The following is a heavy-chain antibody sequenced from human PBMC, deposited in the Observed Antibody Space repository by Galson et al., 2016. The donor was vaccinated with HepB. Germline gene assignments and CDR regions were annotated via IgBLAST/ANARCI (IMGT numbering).Heavy chain of an antibody. CDR1: GFTFTDYC. V-gene: IGHV3-74*01. CDR3: TRLNELGDS. D-gene: IGHD7-27*01. CDR2: ICNGGSPT. J-gene: IGHJ4*02. Sequence: SLRLSCAASGFTFTDYCMHWVRQAPGKGLMWVSRICNGGSPTIYADSVNGRFTISRDNAKNMVYLQMNNPRAEDTALYYCTRLNELGDSWGQGTLVTVSS.